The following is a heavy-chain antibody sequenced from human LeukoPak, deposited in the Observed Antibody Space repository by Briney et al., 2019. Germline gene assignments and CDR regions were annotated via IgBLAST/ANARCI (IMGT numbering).Heavy chain of an antibody. D-gene: IGHD5-12*01. CDR3: ARPGRDGYNGAWYFDL. V-gene: IGHV3-21*01. Sequence: PGGSLRLSCAASGFTFSTYRMTWVRQAPGKGLEWVSFISSSSTHIYYADSLRGRFTISRDNAKNSLYLQMNSLRAEDTAVYYCARPGRDGYNGAWYFDLWGRGTLVTVSS. J-gene: IGHJ2*01. CDR2: ISSSSTHI. CDR1: GFTFSTYR.